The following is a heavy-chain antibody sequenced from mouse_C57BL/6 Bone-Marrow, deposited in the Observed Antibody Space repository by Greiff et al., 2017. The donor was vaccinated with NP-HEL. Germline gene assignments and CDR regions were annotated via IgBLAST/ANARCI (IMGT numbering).Heavy chain of an antibody. CDR3: ARGRGLRLYAMDY. D-gene: IGHD2-4*01. J-gene: IGHJ4*01. CDR1: GYAFTNYL. Sequence: QVQLQQSGAELVRPGTSVKVSCKASGYAFTNYLIEWVKQRPGQGLEWIGVINPGSGGTNYNEKFKGKATLTADKSSSTAYMQLSSLTSEDSAVYFCARGRGLRLYAMDYWGQGTSGTVSS. V-gene: IGHV1-54*01. CDR2: INPGSGGT.